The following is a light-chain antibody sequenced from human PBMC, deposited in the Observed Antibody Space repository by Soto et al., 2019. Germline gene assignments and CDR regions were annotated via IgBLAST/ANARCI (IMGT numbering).Light chain of an antibody. CDR3: QEYNSAPRT. CDR1: QGIANY. J-gene: IGKJ1*01. Sequence: DIQMTQSPSSLSASVRDRVTITCRASQGIANYLAWYQHKPGKVPNLLIYAASTLQSGVPSRFSGGGSGTDFTLTISSLQPEDVATYYCQEYNSAPRTFGQGTKVDIK. CDR2: AAS. V-gene: IGKV1-27*01.